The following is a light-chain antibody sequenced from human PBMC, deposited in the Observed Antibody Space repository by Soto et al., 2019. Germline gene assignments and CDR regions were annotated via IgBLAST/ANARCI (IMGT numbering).Light chain of an antibody. V-gene: IGKV1-16*02. CDR3: QQYHNYPVT. CDR1: QEISNH. Sequence: DLQMTQSPSSLSASVGDRVTITCRASQEISNHLAWFQQKPGKPPKSLIYDASSLQSGVPSKFSGGGSGTDFTLTISSLQPEDFATYYCQQYHNYPVTFGGGTKVEIK. CDR2: DAS. J-gene: IGKJ4*01.